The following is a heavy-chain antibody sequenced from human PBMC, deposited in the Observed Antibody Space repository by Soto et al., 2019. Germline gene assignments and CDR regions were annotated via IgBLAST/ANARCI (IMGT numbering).Heavy chain of an antibody. D-gene: IGHD3-9*01. J-gene: IGHJ4*02. V-gene: IGHV4-39*01. CDR2: IYYSGST. CDR3: ARTLTGYDY. Sequence: WETLSLTCTVSGGSISSSSYYWGWIRQPPGKGLEWIGSIYYSGSTYYNPSLKSRVTISVDTSKNQFSLKLSSVTAADTAVYYCARTLTGYDYWGQGTLVTVS. CDR1: GGSISSSSYY.